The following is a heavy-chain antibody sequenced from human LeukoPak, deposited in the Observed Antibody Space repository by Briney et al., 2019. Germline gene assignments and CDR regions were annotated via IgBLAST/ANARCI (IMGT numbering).Heavy chain of an antibody. J-gene: IGHJ5*02. CDR3: ARELELRGYNWFDP. CDR1: GGTFSSYA. CDR2: IIPIFGTA. V-gene: IGHV1-69*13. D-gene: IGHD1-7*01. Sequence: SVEVSCKASGGTFSSYAISWVRQAPGQGLEWMGGIIPIFGTANYAQKFQGRVTITADESTSTAYMELSSLRSEDTAVYYCARELELRGYNWFDPWGQGTLVTVSS.